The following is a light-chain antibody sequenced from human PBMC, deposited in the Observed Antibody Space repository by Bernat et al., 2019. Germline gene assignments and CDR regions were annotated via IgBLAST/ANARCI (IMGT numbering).Light chain of an antibody. CDR2: ENN. CDR1: SSNIGNNY. CDR3: GRWDRSLGAGGWV. Sequence: QSVLTQPPSVSAAPGQKVTISCSGSSSNIGNNYVSWYQQLPGTAPKLLIYENNKRPSGIPDRFSGSKSGTSATLGITGLQTGDEADYYCGRWDRSLGAGGWVFGGGTYLTVL. J-gene: IGLJ3*02. V-gene: IGLV1-51*02.